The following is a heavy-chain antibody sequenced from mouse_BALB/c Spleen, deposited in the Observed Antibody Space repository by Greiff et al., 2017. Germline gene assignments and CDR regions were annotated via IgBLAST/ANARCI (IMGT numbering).Heavy chain of an antibody. J-gene: IGHJ2*01. CDR3: ARGGWLLPYYFDY. V-gene: IGHV5-17*02. CDR2: ISSGSSTI. D-gene: IGHD2-3*01. Sequence: EVQVVESGGGLVQPGGSRKLSCAASGFTFSSFGMHWVRQAPEKGLEWVAYISSGSSTIYYADTVKGRFTISRDNPKNTLFLQMTSLRSEDTAMYYCARGGWLLPYYFDYWGQGTTLTVSS. CDR1: GFTFSSFG.